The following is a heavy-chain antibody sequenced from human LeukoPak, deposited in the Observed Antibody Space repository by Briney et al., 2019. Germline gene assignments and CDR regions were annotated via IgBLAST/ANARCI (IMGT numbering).Heavy chain of an antibody. D-gene: IGHD4-23*01. J-gene: IGHJ1*01. CDR1: GFTFSSYE. CDR2: MSRSGSTI. Sequence: GGSLRLSCAASGFTFSSYEMNWVRQAPGKGREWVSYMSRSGSTIYYADCVKGRSTISRDNAKNSLYLQMNSLRVEDTALYYCARDGGNSGGYFQHWGQGTLVTASS. CDR3: ARDGGNSGGYFQH. V-gene: IGHV3-48*03.